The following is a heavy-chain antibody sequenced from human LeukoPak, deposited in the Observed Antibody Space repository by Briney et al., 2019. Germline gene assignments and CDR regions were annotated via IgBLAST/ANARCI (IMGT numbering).Heavy chain of an antibody. CDR1: GYTLTELS. V-gene: IGHV1-24*01. CDR2: FDPEDGET. D-gene: IGHD3-22*01. CDR3: ASADDSSGYYLRALDY. J-gene: IGHJ4*02. Sequence: ASVKVSCKVSGYTLTELSMHWVRQAPGKGLEWMGGFDPEDGETIYAQKFQGRVTMTEDTSTDTAYMELSSLRSEDTAVHYCASADDSSGYYLRALDYWGQGTLVTVSS.